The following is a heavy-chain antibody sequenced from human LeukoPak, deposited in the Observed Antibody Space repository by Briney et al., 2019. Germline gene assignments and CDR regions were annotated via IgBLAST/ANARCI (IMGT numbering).Heavy chain of an antibody. CDR2: ISSSSSYI. J-gene: IGHJ4*02. CDR3: ARDLMRGYSWGAY. CDR1: GSTFSNYG. Sequence: GGSLRLSCAASGSTFSNYGMSWVRQAPRKGLEWVSSISSSSSYIYYADSVKGRFTISRDNAKNSLYLQMNSLRAENTDVYYCARDLMRGYSWGAYWGQGTLVTVSS. V-gene: IGHV3-21*01. D-gene: IGHD5-18*01.